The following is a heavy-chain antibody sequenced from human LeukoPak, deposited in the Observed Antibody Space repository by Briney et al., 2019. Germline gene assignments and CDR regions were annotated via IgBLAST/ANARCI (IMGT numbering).Heavy chain of an antibody. CDR1: GGSISGYY. J-gene: IGHJ4*02. CDR3: ARASDSSGYYLDY. D-gene: IGHD3-22*01. Sequence: SETLSLTCTVSGGSISGYYWSWIRQPAGKGQEWIGHISTSGSTGYNPSLKSRVTMSVDTSKNQFSPKLSSVTAADTAVYYCARASDSSGYYLDYWGQGTLVTVSS. CDR2: ISTSGST. V-gene: IGHV4-4*07.